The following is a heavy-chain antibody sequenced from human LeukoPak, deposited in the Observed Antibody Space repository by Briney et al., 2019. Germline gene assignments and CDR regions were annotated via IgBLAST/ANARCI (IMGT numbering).Heavy chain of an antibody. D-gene: IGHD2-2*01. V-gene: IGHV1-24*01. Sequence: ASVKVSCKVSGYTLTELSMHWVRQAPGKGLEWMGGFDPEDGETIYAQKFQGRVTMTEDTSTDTAYMELSSLRSEDTAVYYCATLDVVVPAATFDYWGQGTLVTVSS. J-gene: IGHJ4*02. CDR3: ATLDVVVPAATFDY. CDR1: GYTLTELS. CDR2: FDPEDGET.